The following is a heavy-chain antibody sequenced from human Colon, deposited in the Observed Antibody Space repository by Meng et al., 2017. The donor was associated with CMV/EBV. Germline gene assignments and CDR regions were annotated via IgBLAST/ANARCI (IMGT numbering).Heavy chain of an antibody. D-gene: IGHD1-26*01. Sequence: SETLSLTCAVYGESFSGYYWSWIRQPPGKGLEWIGEVNHSGSTNYNPSLKSRVTISVDTSKNQFSLKVNSLTVADTAVYYCAKLRGGPYYYSGMDLWGQGTTVTVSS. CDR3: AKLRGGPYYYSGMDL. CDR2: VNHSGST. J-gene: IGHJ6*02. V-gene: IGHV4-34*01. CDR1: GESFSGYY.